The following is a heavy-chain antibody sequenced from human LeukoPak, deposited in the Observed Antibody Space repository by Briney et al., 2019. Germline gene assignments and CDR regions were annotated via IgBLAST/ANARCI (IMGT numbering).Heavy chain of an antibody. Sequence: GGSLRLSCAASGFTFSSYGMHWARQAPGKGLEWVAVISYDGSNKYYADSVKGRFTISRDNSKNTLYLQMNSLRAEDTAVYYCAKPHDFWSGYYSDYWGQGTLVTVSS. CDR3: AKPHDFWSGYYSDY. CDR1: GFTFSSYG. V-gene: IGHV3-30*18. J-gene: IGHJ4*02. D-gene: IGHD3-3*01. CDR2: ISYDGSNK.